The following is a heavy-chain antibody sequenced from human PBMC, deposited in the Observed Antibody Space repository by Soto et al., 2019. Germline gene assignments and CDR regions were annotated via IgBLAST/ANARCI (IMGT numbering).Heavy chain of an antibody. Sequence: GESLKISCKGSGYSFTSYWIGWVRQMPGKGLEWMGIIYPGDSDTRYSPSFQGQVTISADKSISTAYLQWSSLKASDTAMYYCARVLCSGGSCYPYYFDYWGQGTLVTVSS. V-gene: IGHV5-51*01. CDR1: GYSFTSYW. CDR2: IYPGDSDT. D-gene: IGHD2-15*01. CDR3: ARVLCSGGSCYPYYFDY. J-gene: IGHJ4*02.